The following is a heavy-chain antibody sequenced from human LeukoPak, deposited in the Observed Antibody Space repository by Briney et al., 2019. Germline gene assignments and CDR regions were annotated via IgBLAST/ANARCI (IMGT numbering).Heavy chain of an antibody. J-gene: IGHJ4*02. Sequence: GGSLRLSCAASGFTFDDYAMHWVRQAPGKGLKWVSLISGDGGSTYYADSVKGRFTISRDNSKNSLYLQMNSLRTEDTALYYCAKDIDSSGYAPLSYFDYWGQGTLVTVSS. D-gene: IGHD3-22*01. CDR2: ISGDGGST. CDR1: GFTFDDYA. V-gene: IGHV3-43*02. CDR3: AKDIDSSGYAPLSYFDY.